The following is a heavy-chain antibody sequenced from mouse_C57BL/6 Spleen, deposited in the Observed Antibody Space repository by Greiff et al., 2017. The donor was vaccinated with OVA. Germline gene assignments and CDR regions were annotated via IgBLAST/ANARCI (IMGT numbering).Heavy chain of an antibody. D-gene: IGHD1-1*01. CDR3: AREGYYGSRKAMDY. CDR2: ISDGGSYT. V-gene: IGHV5-4*01. Sequence: EVKLEESGGGLVKPGGSLKLSCAASGFTFSSYAMSWVRQTPEKRLEWVATISDGGSYTYYPDNVKGRFTISRDNAKNNLYLQMSHLKSEDTAMYYCAREGYYGSRKAMDYWGQGTSVTVSS. CDR1: GFTFSSYA. J-gene: IGHJ4*01.